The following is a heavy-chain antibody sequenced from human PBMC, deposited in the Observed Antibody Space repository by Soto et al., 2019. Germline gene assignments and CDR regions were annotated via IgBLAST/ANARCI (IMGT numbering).Heavy chain of an antibody. D-gene: IGHD5-12*01. CDR3: TRSYSGYDFKGLDP. V-gene: IGHV1-46*03. J-gene: IGHJ5*02. CDR1: GYTFSSYY. Sequence: ASVKVSCKASGYTFSSYYMHWVRQAPGQGLEWMGIINPSAGSTSYAQKFQGRVSMTRDTSTSTVYMELSSLRSEDTAVYYCTRSYSGYDFKGLDPWGQGTLVTVSS. CDR2: INPSAGST.